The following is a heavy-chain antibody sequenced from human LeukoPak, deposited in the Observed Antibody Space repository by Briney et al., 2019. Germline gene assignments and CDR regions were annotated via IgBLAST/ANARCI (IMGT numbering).Heavy chain of an antibody. Sequence: SETLSLTCTVSGGSISSGGYYWSWIRQPPGKGLEWIGYIHHSGSTQNNPSLKSRVTISVDWSKNQFSLKLSSVTAADTAVYFCARESEWSGFFVFWGQGTLVTVSS. CDR1: GGSISSGGYY. J-gene: IGHJ4*02. V-gene: IGHV4-30-2*01. D-gene: IGHD3-3*01. CDR2: IHHSGST. CDR3: ARESEWSGFFVF.